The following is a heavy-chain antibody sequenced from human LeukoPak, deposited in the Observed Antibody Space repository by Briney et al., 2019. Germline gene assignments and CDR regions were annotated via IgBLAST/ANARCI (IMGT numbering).Heavy chain of an antibody. V-gene: IGHV4-59*08. J-gene: IGHJ4*02. CDR1: GGSISSYY. CDR3: TRQSKTRCFDY. CDR2: IYYSGST. Sequence: PSETLSLTCTVSGGSISSYYWSWIRQPPGKGLEWIGYIYYSGSTNYNPSLKSRVTISVDTSKNQFSLKLSSVTAADTAVYYRTRQSKTRCFDYWGQGTLVTVYS.